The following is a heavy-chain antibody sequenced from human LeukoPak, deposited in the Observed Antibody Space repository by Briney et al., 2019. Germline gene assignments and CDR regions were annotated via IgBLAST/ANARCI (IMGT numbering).Heavy chain of an antibody. CDR2: ISSSSSYI. CDR1: GFTFSSYS. D-gene: IGHD5-12*01. J-gene: IGHJ4*02. CDR3: ARGRYSGYEFDY. V-gene: IGHV3-21*01. Sequence: GGSLRLSCAASGFTFSSYSMSWVRQAPGKGLEWVSSISSSSSYIYYADSVKGRFTISRDNAKNSLYLQMNSLRAEDTAVYYCARGRYSGYEFDYWGQGTLVTVSS.